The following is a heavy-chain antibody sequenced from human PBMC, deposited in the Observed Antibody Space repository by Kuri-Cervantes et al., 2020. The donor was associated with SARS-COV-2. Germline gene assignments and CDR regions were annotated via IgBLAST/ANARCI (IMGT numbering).Heavy chain of an antibody. J-gene: IGHJ4*02. CDR1: GYSFTSYW. D-gene: IGHD3-10*01. CDR3: ARLAKMVRGVIGLDY. Sequence: GGSLRLSCKGSGYSFTSYWISWVRQMPGKGLEWMGRIDPSDSYTNYSPSFQGHVTISADKSISTAYLRWSSLKASDTAMYYCARLAKMVRGVIGLDYWGQGTLVTVSS. CDR2: IDPSDSYT. V-gene: IGHV5-10-1*01.